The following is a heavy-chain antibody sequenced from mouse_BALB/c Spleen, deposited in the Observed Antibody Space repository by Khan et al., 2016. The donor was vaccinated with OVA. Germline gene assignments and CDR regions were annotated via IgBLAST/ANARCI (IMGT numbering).Heavy chain of an antibody. J-gene: IGHJ2*01. Sequence: DLVKPGASVKLSCKASGYNFSSYWINWIKQRPGQGLEWIGRIAPGSGSIDYNEMFKDKAILTVDTSSSTAYIQLSSLSSEDSAVYFCARKLYNFDYWGQGTTLTVSS. CDR3: ARKLYNFDY. V-gene: IGHV1S41*01. CDR1: GYNFSSYW. CDR2: IAPGSGSI. D-gene: IGHD2-1*01.